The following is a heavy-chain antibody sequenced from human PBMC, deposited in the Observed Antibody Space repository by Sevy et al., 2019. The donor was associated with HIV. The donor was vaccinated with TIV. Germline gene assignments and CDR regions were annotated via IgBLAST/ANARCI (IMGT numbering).Heavy chain of an antibody. CDR2: TKEDGSDK. V-gene: IGHV3-7*01. CDR1: GFTFSVYW. Sequence: GGALRLSCAASGFTFSVYWMSWVRQAPGKGLEWVDTTKEDGSDKDYVDSVKGGFTISRDNAKDSLYLQMNSLRAEDTAVYYCVREGVGGYSYSLDCWGQGTLVTVSS. CDR3: VREGVGGYSYSLDC. J-gene: IGHJ4*02. D-gene: IGHD5-18*01.